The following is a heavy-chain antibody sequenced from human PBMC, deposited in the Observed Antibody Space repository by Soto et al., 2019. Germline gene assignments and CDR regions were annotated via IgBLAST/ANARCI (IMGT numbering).Heavy chain of an antibody. CDR2: ISYDGSNK. J-gene: IGHJ4*02. D-gene: IGHD1-26*01. CDR3: ARGHRVGATTKAFDY. V-gene: IGHV3-30-3*01. CDR1: GFTVSGYA. Sequence: QVQLVESGGGVVQPGRSLRLSCAASGFTVSGYAMHWVRQAPGKGLEWVAVISYDGSNKYYADSVKGRFTISRDNSKNTLYLQMNSLRAEDTAVYYCARGHRVGATTKAFDYWGQGTLVTVSS.